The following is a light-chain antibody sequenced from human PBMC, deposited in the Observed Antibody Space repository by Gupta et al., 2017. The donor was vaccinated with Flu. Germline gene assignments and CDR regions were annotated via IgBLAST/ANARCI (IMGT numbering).Light chain of an antibody. J-gene: IGLJ3*02. CDR3: SSYTGSVRV. CDR1: SSDIGAYNY. CDR2: EVS. Sequence: QSALTQPASVSGSPGQSITISCTGTSSDIGAYNYVSWYQQHPGKVPKLLIYEVSYRPSGISDRFSGSKSGNTASLTISGLQADDEDDYYCSSYTGSVRVFGGGTKLTVL. V-gene: IGLV2-14*01.